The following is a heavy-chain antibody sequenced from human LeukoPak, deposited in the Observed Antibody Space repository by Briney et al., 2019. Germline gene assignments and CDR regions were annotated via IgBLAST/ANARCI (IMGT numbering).Heavy chain of an antibody. V-gene: IGHV4-59*08. CDR3: ARQPELWFGELSPTYFDY. CDR2: IYYSGST. J-gene: IGHJ4*02. Sequence: PSETLSLTCTVSGGSISSYYWSWIRQPPGKGLEWIGYIYYSGSTNYNPSLKSRVTISVDTSKNQFSLKLSSVTAADTAVYYCARQPELWFGELSPTYFDYWGQGTLVTVSS. CDR1: GGSISSYY. D-gene: IGHD3-10*01.